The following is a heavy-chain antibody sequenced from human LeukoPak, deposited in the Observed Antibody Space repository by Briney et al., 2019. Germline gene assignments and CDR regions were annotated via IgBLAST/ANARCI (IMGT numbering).Heavy chain of an antibody. J-gene: IGHJ4*02. D-gene: IGHD2-8*01. CDR3: ARGGNGEYYFDY. CDR1: GGSISSGGYS. V-gene: IGHV4-30-2*01. CDR2: IYHSGST. Sequence: SSETLSLTCAVSGGSISSGGYSWSWIRQPPGKGLEWIGYIYHSGSTYYNPSLKSRVTISVDRSKNQFSLKLSSVTAADTAVYYCARGGNGEYYFDYWGQGTLVTVSS.